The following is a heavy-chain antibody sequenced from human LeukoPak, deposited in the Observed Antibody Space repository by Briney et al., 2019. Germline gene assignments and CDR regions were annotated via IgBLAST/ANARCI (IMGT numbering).Heavy chain of an antibody. CDR1: GGSISSSPYY. D-gene: IGHD2-2*01. J-gene: IGHJ3*02. CDR2: IYYSGST. V-gene: IGHV4-39*01. CDR3: AKYCSSTSCPDVAFDI. Sequence: SETLSLTCTVSGGSISSSPYYWGWIRQPPGKGLEWIGIIYYSGSTYYSPSLKSRVTISVDTSKNQFSLNLSSVTAADTAVYYCAKYCSSTSCPDVAFDIWGQGTMVTVSA.